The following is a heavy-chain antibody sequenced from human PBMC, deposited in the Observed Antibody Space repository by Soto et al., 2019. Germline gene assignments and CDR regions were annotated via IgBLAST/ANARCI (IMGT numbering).Heavy chain of an antibody. V-gene: IGHV1-3*04. CDR3: ARDRATGFGSVVRRNWLDP. D-gene: IGHD2-15*01. CDR1: GYIFTTSA. CDR2: INTGNGNT. J-gene: IGHJ5*02. Sequence: QIQLVQSGAEVKKPGASVRVSCMTSGYIFTTSAMHWVRLARGQRLEWLGWINTGNGNTQYSQNFQGRVTITRDTSAKTAYMELSSLRSEDTAVYYCARDRATGFGSVVRRNWLDPWGQGTLVTVSS.